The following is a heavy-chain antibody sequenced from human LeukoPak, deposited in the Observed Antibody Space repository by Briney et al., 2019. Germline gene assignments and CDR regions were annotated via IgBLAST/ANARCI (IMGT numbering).Heavy chain of an antibody. D-gene: IGHD2-15*01. V-gene: IGHV4-59*01. Sequence: SETLSLTCTVSGGSISSSYWSWIRQPPGKGLEWIGYIYYSGSTNYNPSLKSRVTISVDTSKKQFSLKLSSVTAADTAVYYCARGYCSGGSCYDAFDIWGQGTMVTVSS. CDR2: IYYSGST. CDR3: ARGYCSGGSCYDAFDI. J-gene: IGHJ3*02. CDR1: GGSISSSY.